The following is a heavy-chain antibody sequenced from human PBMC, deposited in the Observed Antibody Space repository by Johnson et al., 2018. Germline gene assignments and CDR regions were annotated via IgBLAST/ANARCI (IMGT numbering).Heavy chain of an antibody. CDR1: GYTFTSYY. D-gene: IGHD4-23*01. J-gene: IGHJ3*02. CDR3: ARVGGGNDAFDI. V-gene: IGHV1-46*01. Sequence: QVQLVQSGAEVKKPGASVKVSCKASGYTFTSYYMHWVRQAPGQGLEWMGIINPSGGSTSYAQKFQGRVTMTRDTSTSAVYMELSSLRSEDTAVYYCARVGGGNDAFDIWGQGTMVTVSS. CDR2: INPSGGST.